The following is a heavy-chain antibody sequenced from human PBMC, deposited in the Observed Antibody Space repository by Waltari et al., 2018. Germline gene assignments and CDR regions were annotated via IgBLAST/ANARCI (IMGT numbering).Heavy chain of an antibody. Sequence: EVQLVESGGGLVQPGGSLRLSCAASGFTFSSYWRSWVRQAPGKGLEWVANINQDGTEKYYVDSVKGQFTISRDNAKSSLYLQMNSLRAEDTAVYYCARDPRRITGIQFDYWGQGALVTVSS. D-gene: IGHD1-20*01. CDR2: INQDGTEK. V-gene: IGHV3-7*01. CDR1: GFTFSSYW. J-gene: IGHJ4*02. CDR3: ARDPRRITGIQFDY.